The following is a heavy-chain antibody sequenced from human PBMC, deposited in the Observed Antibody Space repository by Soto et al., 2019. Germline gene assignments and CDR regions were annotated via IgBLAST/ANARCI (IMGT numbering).Heavy chain of an antibody. D-gene: IGHD6-13*01. CDR3: ARVHSRSYHYFDY. Sequence: EVQLVESGGGLVQPGGSLRLSCAASGFTVSSYHMSWVRQAPGKGLEWISVIYSAGSADFADSVKGRFTISRDNSKNTLYLQMSSLGAEDTAVYYCARVHSRSYHYFDYWGQGTLVAVSS. CDR1: GFTVSSYH. J-gene: IGHJ4*02. CDR2: IYSAGSA. V-gene: IGHV3-66*01.